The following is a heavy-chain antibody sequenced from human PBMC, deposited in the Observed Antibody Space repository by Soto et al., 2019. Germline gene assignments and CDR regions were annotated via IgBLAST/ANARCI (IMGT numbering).Heavy chain of an antibody. CDR1: GGTFSSHA. CDR2: VIPIFGTA. Sequence: SVKASCKASGGTFSSHAISWVRQAPGQGIEWMGGVIPIFGTANYAQKFKGRGTINADESTSTDYMELSSLRSEDTAVYYCERVPRVTVVTANWFDPWGPGTLVTVSS. V-gene: IGHV1-69*01. J-gene: IGHJ5*02. D-gene: IGHD2-21*02. CDR3: ERVPRVTVVTANWFDP.